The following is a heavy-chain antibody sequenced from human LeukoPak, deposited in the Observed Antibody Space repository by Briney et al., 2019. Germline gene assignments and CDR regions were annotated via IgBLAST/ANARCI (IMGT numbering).Heavy chain of an antibody. Sequence: PGRSLRLSCAASGFTFSSYAMHWVRQAPGKGLEWVAVISYDGSNKYYADSVKGRFTISRDNSKNTLYLQMNSLRAEDTAVYYCARRGLSGSGRYHWFDPWGQGTLVTVSS. V-gene: IGHV3-30-3*01. D-gene: IGHD3-10*01. CDR1: GFTFSSYA. CDR2: ISYDGSNK. J-gene: IGHJ5*02. CDR3: ARRGLSGSGRYHWFDP.